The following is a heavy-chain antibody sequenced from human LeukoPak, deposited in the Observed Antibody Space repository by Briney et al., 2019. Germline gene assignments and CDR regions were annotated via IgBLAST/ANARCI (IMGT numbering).Heavy chain of an antibody. Sequence: GGSLRLSCAASGFTFSSYSMNWVRQAPGKGLEWVSSISSSSYIYYADSVKGRFTISRDNAKNSLYLQMNSLRAEDTAVYYCARDRVIAAAAPFDPWGQGTLVTVSS. D-gene: IGHD6-13*01. CDR2: ISSSSYI. V-gene: IGHV3-21*01. CDR1: GFTFSSYS. J-gene: IGHJ5*02. CDR3: ARDRVIAAAAPFDP.